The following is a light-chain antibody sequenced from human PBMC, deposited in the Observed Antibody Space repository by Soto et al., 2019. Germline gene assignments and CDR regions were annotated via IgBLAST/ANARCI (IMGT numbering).Light chain of an antibody. CDR2: DAS. CDR3: QQYNSYFWT. Sequence: DIQMTQSPSTLSASVGDRVTITCRASQSISSWLAWYQQKPGKAPKLLIYDASSLESGVPSRFSGSGSGTEFTLTISSLQPDDVATDDCQQYNSYFWTFGQGTKVEIK. V-gene: IGKV1-5*01. CDR1: QSISSW. J-gene: IGKJ1*01.